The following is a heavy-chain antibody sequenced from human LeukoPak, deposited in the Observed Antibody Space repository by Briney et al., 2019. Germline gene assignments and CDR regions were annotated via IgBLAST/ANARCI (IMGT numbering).Heavy chain of an antibody. Sequence: PGGSLRLSCAASGFTFSSYGMHWVRQAPGKGLEWVAVISYDGSEKYYVDSVKGRFTISRDNAKNSLYLQMNSLRAEDTAVYYCARDAYYDSSGYTKNFDYWGQGTLVTVSS. CDR1: GFTFSSYG. D-gene: IGHD3-22*01. V-gene: IGHV3-30*03. J-gene: IGHJ4*02. CDR3: ARDAYYDSSGYTKNFDY. CDR2: ISYDGSEK.